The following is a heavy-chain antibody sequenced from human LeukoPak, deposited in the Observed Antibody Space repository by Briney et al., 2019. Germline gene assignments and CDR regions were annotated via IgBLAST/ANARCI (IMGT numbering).Heavy chain of an antibody. CDR3: ARGPSSNWSGLDF. D-gene: IGHD6-13*01. CDR1: GFSFSGHW. V-gene: IGHV3-74*01. J-gene: IGHJ4*02. Sequence: GGSLRLSCAASGFSFSGHWMHWARQLPGKGLVWVSRISPAGSTTSYADSVKGRFTVSRDNAKNTLYLQVNNLRAEDTAVYYCARGPSSNWSGLDFWGQGTLLTVSS. CDR2: ISPAGSTT.